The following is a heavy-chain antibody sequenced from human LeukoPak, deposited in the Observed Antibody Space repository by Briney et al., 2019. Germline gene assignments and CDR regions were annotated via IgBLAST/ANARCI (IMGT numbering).Heavy chain of an antibody. CDR3: ARVSIAAAGTDDY. V-gene: IGHV1-46*01. D-gene: IGHD6-13*01. J-gene: IGHJ4*02. Sequence: GASVTVSCTSSGYTFTSYYMHWVRQAPGQGLEWMGIINPSGGSTSYAQKFQGRVTMTRDTSTSTVYMELSSLRSEDTAVYYCARVSIAAAGTDDYWGQGTLVTVSS. CDR2: INPSGGST. CDR1: GYTFTSYY.